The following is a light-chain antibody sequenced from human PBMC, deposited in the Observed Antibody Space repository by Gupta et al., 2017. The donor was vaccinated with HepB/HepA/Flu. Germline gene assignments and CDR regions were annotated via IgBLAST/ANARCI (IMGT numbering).Light chain of an antibody. J-gene: IGKJ1*01. CDR1: QSLVDTDGYIY. CDR3: MQGTFWRT. Sequence: VLTQSPLPLSVTLGPSLSISCKSSQSLVDTDGYIYLNWFHQRPGHPRRRLIYKVSNRDSGVPGRFSGSGSGTDFTLKISRVEAEDVVVYYCMQGTFWRTFGQGTKVEI. CDR2: KVS. V-gene: IGKV2-30*01.